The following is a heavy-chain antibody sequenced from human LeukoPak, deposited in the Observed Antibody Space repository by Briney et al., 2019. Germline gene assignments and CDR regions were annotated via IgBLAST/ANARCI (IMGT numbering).Heavy chain of an antibody. CDR3: TTDRKWCTYD. D-gene: IGHD2-8*02. Sequence: GGSLRLSCAASGFTLGNYWMHWVRQAPGKGLVWVSRGDGDGSHSTYADSVKGRFTISRDDSKDTVYLHMSDLKTEDTAVYYCTTDRKWCTYDWGQGTLVTVSS. J-gene: IGHJ4*02. CDR1: GFTLGNYW. CDR2: GDGDGSHS. V-gene: IGHV3-74*03.